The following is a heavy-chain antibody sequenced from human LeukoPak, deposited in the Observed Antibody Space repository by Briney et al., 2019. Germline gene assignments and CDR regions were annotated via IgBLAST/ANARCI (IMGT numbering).Heavy chain of an antibody. Sequence: GGSLRLSCAASGFTFSNAWMSWVRQAPGKGLEWVGRIKSKTDGGTTDYAAPVKGRFTISRDDSKNTLYLQMNSLKTEDTAVYYCTTDELIVSSTSCYYYWGQGTLVTVSS. D-gene: IGHD2-2*01. CDR1: GFTFSNAW. V-gene: IGHV3-15*01. CDR2: IKSKTDGGTT. CDR3: TTDELIVSSTSCYYY. J-gene: IGHJ4*02.